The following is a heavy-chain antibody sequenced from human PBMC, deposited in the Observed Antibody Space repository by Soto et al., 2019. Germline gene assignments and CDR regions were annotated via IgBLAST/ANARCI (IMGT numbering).Heavy chain of an antibody. V-gene: IGHV3-23*01. CDR2: IVGDDGGRSFTK. J-gene: IGHJ4*02. CDR3: VKNYIQLYF. CDR1: GFIFSSFA. Sequence: EVHLLESGGGLVQPGGSLRLSCAASGFIFSSFAMTWVRQAPGKGLEWVSAIVGDDGGRSFTKYYADSVKGRFTISKDNSKNMLYLEMNSLRAEDTAVYYCVKNYIQLYFGGQGTLVTVSS. D-gene: IGHD5-18*01.